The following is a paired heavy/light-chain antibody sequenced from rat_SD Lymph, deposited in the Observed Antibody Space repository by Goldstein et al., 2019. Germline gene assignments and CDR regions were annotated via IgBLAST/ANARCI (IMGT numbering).Heavy chain of an antibody. D-gene: IGHD1-11*01. Sequence: VQLVESGGGLVQPGKSLKLSCSASGFTFSSYGMHWIRQAPGKGLDWVAYISSSSGTVYADAVKGRFTISRDNAKNTLYLQLNSLKSEDTAIYYCARNNYGAWGQGTLVTVSS. J-gene: IGHJ3*01. V-gene: IGHV5-62*01. CDR1: GFTFSSYG. CDR3: ARNNYGA. CDR2: ISSSSGT.
Light chain of an antibody. CDR3: VQGTHAPRT. V-gene: IGKV2S23*01. J-gene: IGKJ1*01. CDR2: LVS. CDR1: QSLLHSNGNTY. Sequence: DVVLTQTPPTLSATIGQSVSISCRSSQSLLHSNGNTYLHWLLQRPGQSPQLLIYLVSRLESGVPNRFSGSGSGTDFTLKISGVEAEDLGVYYCVQGTHAPRTFGGGTKLELK.